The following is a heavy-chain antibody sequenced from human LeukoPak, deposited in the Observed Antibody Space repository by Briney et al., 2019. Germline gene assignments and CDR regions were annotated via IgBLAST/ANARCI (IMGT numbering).Heavy chain of an antibody. CDR3: ARAPDFWSGYIDY. CDR1: GFTFSSYS. V-gene: IGHV3-21*01. CDR2: TSSSSSYI. D-gene: IGHD3-3*01. J-gene: IGHJ4*02. Sequence: GGSLRLSCAASGFTFSSYSMNWVRQAPGKGLEWVSSTSSSSSYIYYADSVKGRFTISRDNAKNSLYLQMNSLRAEDTAVYYCARAPDFWSGYIDYWGQGTLVTVSS.